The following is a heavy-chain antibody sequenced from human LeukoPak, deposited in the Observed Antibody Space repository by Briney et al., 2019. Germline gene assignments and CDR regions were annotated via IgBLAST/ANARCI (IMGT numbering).Heavy chain of an antibody. V-gene: IGHV3-23*01. Sequence: GGSLRLSCAGSGFTFSSYAMSWVRQAPGKGLEWVSAISGSAGSTNYADSVKGRFTISRDNSKNTLYLQMNSLRAEDTAVYYCAKGRHYDILTGYYNGNWFDPWGQGTLVTVSS. CDR1: GFTFSSYA. CDR3: AKGRHYDILTGYYNGNWFDP. J-gene: IGHJ5*02. CDR2: ISGSAGST. D-gene: IGHD3-9*01.